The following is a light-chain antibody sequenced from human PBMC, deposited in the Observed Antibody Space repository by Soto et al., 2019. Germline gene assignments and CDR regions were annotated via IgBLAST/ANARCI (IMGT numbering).Light chain of an antibody. CDR3: ASWDDRLKGYV. J-gene: IGLJ1*01. CDR1: RSNIGSNS. Sequence: QSVLAQPPSVSGTPGQRVIISCSGSRSNIGSNSVNWYQQLPGTAPKLLIYINDQRPSGVPDRFSGSTSGTSVSLAISGLXSEDEADYYCASWDDRLKGYVFGTGTKVTVL. V-gene: IGLV1-44*01. CDR2: IND.